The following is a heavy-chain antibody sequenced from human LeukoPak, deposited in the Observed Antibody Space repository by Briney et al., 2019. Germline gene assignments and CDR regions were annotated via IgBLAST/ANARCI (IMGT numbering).Heavy chain of an antibody. CDR3: ARESRTVQMATSIHGHWFDP. D-gene: IGHD5-24*01. J-gene: IGHJ5*02. CDR1: GFTFSKYG. V-gene: IGHV3-23*01. CDR2: ITGSGGSK. Sequence: GGTQRLSCAASGFTFSKYGMNWVRQAPGKGLEWVSGITGSGGSKYYADSVKGRFTISRDNSKNTLYLQMNSLRVEDTAVYYCARESRTVQMATSIHGHWFDPWGQGTLVTVSS.